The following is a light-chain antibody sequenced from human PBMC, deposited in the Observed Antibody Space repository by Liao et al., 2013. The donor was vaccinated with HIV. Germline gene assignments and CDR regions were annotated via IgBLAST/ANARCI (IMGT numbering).Light chain of an antibody. CDR3: FAVADNNWI. V-gene: IGLV3-27*01. J-gene: IGLJ2*01. Sequence: SYELTQPPSVSVSPGQTASITCSGDKLGDKYACWYQQKPGQAPVLVIKRDSVRPSGIPERFSGSSSGTTVTLTITGAQVDDEADYYCFAVADNNWIFGGGTKLTVL. CDR2: RDS. CDR1: KLGDKY.